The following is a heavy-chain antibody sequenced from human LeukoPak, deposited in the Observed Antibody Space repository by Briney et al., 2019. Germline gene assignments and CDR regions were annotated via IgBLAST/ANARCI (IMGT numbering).Heavy chain of an antibody. Sequence: SETLSLTCTVSGGSISSYYWTWIRQPPGKGLEWIGYISHSGSTNYDPSLKSRVTISVDTSKNQFSLKLTSVTAADTAVYYCARARYYYESSGYFSYYFDSWGQGTLVIVSS. J-gene: IGHJ4*02. D-gene: IGHD3-22*01. CDR3: ARARYYYESSGYFSYYFDS. CDR1: GGSISSYY. CDR2: ISHSGST. V-gene: IGHV4-59*08.